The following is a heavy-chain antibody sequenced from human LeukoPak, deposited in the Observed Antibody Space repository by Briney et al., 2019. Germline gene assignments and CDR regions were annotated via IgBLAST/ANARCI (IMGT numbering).Heavy chain of an antibody. V-gene: IGHV1-2*02. CDR3: AREEGGGSGSYYSSY. Sequence: GASVKVSCKASGYTFTGYYMHWVRQAPGQGLEWMGWINPNSGGTNYAQKFQGRVTMTRDTSISTAYMELSRLRSDDTAVYYCAREEGGGSGSYYSSYWGQGTLVTVSS. J-gene: IGHJ4*02. CDR2: INPNSGGT. D-gene: IGHD1-26*01. CDR1: GYTFTGYY.